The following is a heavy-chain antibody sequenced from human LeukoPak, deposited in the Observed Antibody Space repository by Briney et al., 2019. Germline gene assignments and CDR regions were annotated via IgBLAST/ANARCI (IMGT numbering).Heavy chain of an antibody. CDR1: GFTFSHYG. D-gene: IGHD3-10*01. J-gene: IGHJ3*02. Sequence: GGSLRLSCAASGFTFSHYGMHGVRQAPGKGLEWVAVIWYDGSHKYYADSVKGRFTISRDNSKNTLNLQMNSLRAEDTAVYYCARDVPDSGNYYPDAFDIWGQGTMVTVSS. V-gene: IGHV3-33*01. CDR3: ARDVPDSGNYYPDAFDI. CDR2: IWYDGSHK.